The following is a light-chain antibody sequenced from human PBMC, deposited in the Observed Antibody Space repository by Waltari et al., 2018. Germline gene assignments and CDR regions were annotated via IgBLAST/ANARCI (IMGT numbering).Light chain of an antibody. J-gene: IGKJ1*01. V-gene: IGKV1-5*03. Sequence: DIQITQAPSPLSASVGDRVTLTCRASQSISSWLAWYQQKPGKAPKLLIYKASNLESGVPSRFSGSGSGTEFTLTISSLQPDDFATYYCQQYKNYPWTFGQGTKVEIK. CDR2: KAS. CDR3: QQYKNYPWT. CDR1: QSISSW.